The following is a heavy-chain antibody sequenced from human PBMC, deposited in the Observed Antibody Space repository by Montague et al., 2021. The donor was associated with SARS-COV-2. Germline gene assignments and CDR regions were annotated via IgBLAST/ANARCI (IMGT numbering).Heavy chain of an antibody. CDR1: SGSIISSGYY. V-gene: IGHV4-39*02. Sequence: SETLSLTCSVSSGSIISSGYYWGWIRQPPGKELEWIGNIYYSGTTYYNPSLQSRGTISVDTSKNHLSLRLSSVTAADTAVYFCARGMIRGVTTPFDYWGQGSQATGAS. CDR3: ARGMIRGVTTPFDY. J-gene: IGHJ4*02. D-gene: IGHD3-10*01. CDR2: IYYSGTT.